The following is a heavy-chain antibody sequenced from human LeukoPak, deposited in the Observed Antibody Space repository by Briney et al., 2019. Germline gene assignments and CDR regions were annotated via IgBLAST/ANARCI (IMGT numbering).Heavy chain of an antibody. J-gene: IGHJ3*02. D-gene: IGHD4/OR15-4a*01. V-gene: IGHV4-4*02. CDR1: GGSISSSNW. CDR2: IYHSGST. Sequence: KTSKTLSLTCAVSGGSISSSNWWSWVRQPPGKGLEWIGEIYHSGSTNYNPSLKSRVTISVDTSKNQFSLKLSSVTAADTAVYYCATTLTIYAFDIWGQGTMVTVSS. CDR3: ATTLTIYAFDI.